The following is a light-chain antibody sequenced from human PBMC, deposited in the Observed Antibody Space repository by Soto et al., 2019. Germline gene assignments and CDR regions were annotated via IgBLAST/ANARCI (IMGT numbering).Light chain of an antibody. CDR3: QQYSNWPPGT. V-gene: IGKV3-11*01. Sequence: EIVLTQSPGTLSLSPGERATLSCRASQSVSTYLAWYQQKPGQAPRLLIYDASNRATGNPARFSGSGSGTEFTLTISSLQSEDFAVYYCQQYSNWPPGTFGQGTKVDIK. J-gene: IGKJ1*01. CDR1: QSVSTY. CDR2: DAS.